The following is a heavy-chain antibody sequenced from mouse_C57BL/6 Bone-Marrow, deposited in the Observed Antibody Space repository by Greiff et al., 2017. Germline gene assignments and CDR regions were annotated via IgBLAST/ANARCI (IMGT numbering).Heavy chain of an antibody. V-gene: IGHV5-4*01. Sequence: EVKLMESGGGLVKPGGSLKLSCAASGFTFSSYAMSWVRQTPEKRLEWVATISDGGSYTYYPDNVKGRFTISRYNAKNNLYLQMRHLKSEDTAMYYCSRDALYYDYHYYAMDYWGQGTSVTVSS. CDR3: SRDALYYDYHYYAMDY. D-gene: IGHD2-4*01. J-gene: IGHJ4*01. CDR2: ISDGGSYT. CDR1: GFTFSSYA.